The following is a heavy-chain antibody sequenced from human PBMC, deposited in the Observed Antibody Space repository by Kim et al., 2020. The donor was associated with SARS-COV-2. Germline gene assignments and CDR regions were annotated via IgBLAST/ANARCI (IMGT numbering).Heavy chain of an antibody. CDR1: GYTFTSYG. CDR3: ARDPKLRITIFGVVTTGFDY. Sequence: ASVKVSCKASGYTFTSYGISWVRQAPGQRLEWMGWISAYNGNTNYAQKLQGRVTMTTDTSTSTAYMELRSLRSDDTAVYYCARDPKLRITIFGVVTTGFDYWGQGTLVTVSS. V-gene: IGHV1-18*01. CDR2: ISAYNGNT. D-gene: IGHD3-3*01. J-gene: IGHJ4*02.